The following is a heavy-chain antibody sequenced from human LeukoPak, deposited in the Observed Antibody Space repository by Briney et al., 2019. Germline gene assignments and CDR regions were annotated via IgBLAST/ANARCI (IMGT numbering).Heavy chain of an antibody. CDR2: IIPIFGTA. CDR3: ARVPRITMIVDGAFDI. Sequence: ASVKVSCKASGGTFSSYAISWVRQAPGQGLERMGRIIPIFGTANYAQKFQGRVTITTDESTSTAYMELSSLRSEDTAVYYCARVPRITMIVDGAFDIWGQGTMVTVSS. V-gene: IGHV1-69*05. J-gene: IGHJ3*02. CDR1: GGTFSSYA. D-gene: IGHD3-22*01.